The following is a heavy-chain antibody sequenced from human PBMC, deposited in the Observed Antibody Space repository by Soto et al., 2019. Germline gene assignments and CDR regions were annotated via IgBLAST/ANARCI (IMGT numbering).Heavy chain of an antibody. V-gene: IGHV1-69*06. J-gene: IGHJ5*02. CDR1: GGTFSSYA. D-gene: IGHD6-13*01. Sequence: ASVKVSCKASGGTFSSYAISWVRQAPGQGLEWMGGIIPIFGTANYAQKFQGRVTITADKSTSTAYMELSSLRPEDTAVYYCARSIAAAGSSWFDPWGQGTLVTVSS. CDR3: ARSIAAAGSSWFDP. CDR2: IIPIFGTA.